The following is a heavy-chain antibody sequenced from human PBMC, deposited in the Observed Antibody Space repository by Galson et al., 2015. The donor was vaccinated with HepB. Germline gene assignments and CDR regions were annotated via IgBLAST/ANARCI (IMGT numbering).Heavy chain of an antibody. V-gene: IGHV3-43*01. CDR1: GFTFDGYT. CDR3: AKPDYGDSFFDY. J-gene: IGHJ4*02. CDR2: ITWDGGRT. Sequence: LRLSCAASGFTFDGYTMHWVRQAPGKGLEWVSLITWDGGRTYCADSVKGRFTISRDNSKSSLYLQMNSLRSEDTALYYCAKPDYGDSFFDYWGQGTLVTVSS. D-gene: IGHD4-17*01.